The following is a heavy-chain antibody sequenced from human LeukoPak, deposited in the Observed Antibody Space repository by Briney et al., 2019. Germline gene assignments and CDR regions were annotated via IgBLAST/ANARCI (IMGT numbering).Heavy chain of an antibody. Sequence: TGGSLRLSCAASGLTFSTSAMNWVRQVPGKGLEWVSSINSYSSHIYYAASVRGRFTVSRDNARNSVFLQMNSLTAEDTAVYYCARDPERYLRTGKFDYWGQGTLVTVSS. D-gene: IGHD5/OR15-5a*01. J-gene: IGHJ4*02. CDR1: GLTFSTSA. V-gene: IGHV3-21*01. CDR2: INSYSSHI. CDR3: ARDPERYLRTGKFDY.